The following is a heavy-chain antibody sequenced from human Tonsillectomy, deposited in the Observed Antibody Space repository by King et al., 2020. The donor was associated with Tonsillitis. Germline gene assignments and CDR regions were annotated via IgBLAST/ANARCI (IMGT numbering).Heavy chain of an antibody. CDR2: IYYSGST. J-gene: IGHJ4*02. Sequence: QLQESGPGLVKPSETLSLTCTVSGGSVSSDSYYWSWIRQPPGKGLEWIGYIYYSGSTNYNPSLKSRVNISVDTSKNQFSLKLSSVTAADTAVYYCARERDYYDSRGFDYWGQGTLVTVSS. CDR3: ARERDYYDSRGFDY. D-gene: IGHD3-22*01. CDR1: GGSVSSDSYY. V-gene: IGHV4-61*01.